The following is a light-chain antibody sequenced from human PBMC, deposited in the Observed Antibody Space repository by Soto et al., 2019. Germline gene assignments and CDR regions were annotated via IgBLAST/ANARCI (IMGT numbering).Light chain of an antibody. CDR2: AAS. CDR3: PQSYSIPYT. Sequence: DIQMTQSPSSLSASVGDRVTITCRASQSVNTHLNWYQQKPGRAPKLLIYAASSLQSGVPSRFSGSGSGTDFTLTISSLQPEDFATFYCPQSYSIPYTFGQGTKLEIK. V-gene: IGKV1-39*01. CDR1: QSVNTH. J-gene: IGKJ2*01.